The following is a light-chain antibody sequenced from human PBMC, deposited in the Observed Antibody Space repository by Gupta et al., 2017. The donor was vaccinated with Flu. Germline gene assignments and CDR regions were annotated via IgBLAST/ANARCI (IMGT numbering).Light chain of an antibody. J-gene: IGLJ2*01. CDR1: NPAIKT. Sequence: SYVLTQPPSVSVAPGQTARISCGGHNPAIKTVHWYQQKPGQAPVLVVSDETDRPAGIPERFSGSTSGNTATLASSRVEAGEEADYYCQVWDSSSNHVVFGGGTKLTVL. CDR3: QVWDSSSNHVV. CDR2: DET. V-gene: IGLV3-21*02.